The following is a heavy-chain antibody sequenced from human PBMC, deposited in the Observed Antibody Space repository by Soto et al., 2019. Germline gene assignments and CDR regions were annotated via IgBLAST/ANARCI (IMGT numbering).Heavy chain of an antibody. D-gene: IGHD5-12*01. J-gene: IGHJ6*02. Sequence: GGSLRLSCAASGFIFSTNGMSWVRQAPGKGLEWVSAISGSGGSTYYADSVKGRFTISRDNSKNTLYLQMNSLRAEDTAVYYCAKDPPRGYSGYIGYVWGQGTTVTVSS. CDR2: ISGSGGST. CDR1: GFIFSTNG. CDR3: AKDPPRGYSGYIGYV. V-gene: IGHV3-23*01.